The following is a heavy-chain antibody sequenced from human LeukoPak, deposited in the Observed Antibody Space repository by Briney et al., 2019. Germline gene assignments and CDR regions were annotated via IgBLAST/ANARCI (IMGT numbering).Heavy chain of an antibody. J-gene: IGHJ4*02. CDR3: ASLGSDLLTPG. Sequence: PGGSLRLSCAASGFTFSSYWMYWVRQAPGKGLAWVSRINGDGSTTVYADSVKGRFTISRNNAKNTLYLQMNSLRAEDTAVYYCASLGSDLLTPGWGQGTLVTVSS. CDR1: GFTFSSYW. D-gene: IGHD2-15*01. CDR2: INGDGSTT. V-gene: IGHV3-74*01.